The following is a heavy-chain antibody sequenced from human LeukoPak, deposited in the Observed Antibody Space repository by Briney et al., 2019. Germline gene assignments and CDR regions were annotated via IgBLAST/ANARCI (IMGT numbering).Heavy chain of an antibody. CDR1: GFTSSNCI. CDR3: ARESSIDY. Sequence: GGSLRLSCAASGFTSSNCIMTWVRQAPGRGLEWVSSISVSGGSTYSADSLRGRFTISRDNATSSLYMQMNNVRETETAVCNSARESSIDYWGQGNLVTVSS. CDR2: ISVSGGST. V-gene: IGHV3-23*01. J-gene: IGHJ4*02.